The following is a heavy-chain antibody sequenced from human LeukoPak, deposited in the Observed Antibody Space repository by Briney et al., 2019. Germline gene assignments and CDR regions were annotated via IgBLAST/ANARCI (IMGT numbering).Heavy chain of an antibody. Sequence: PGGSLRLSCAASGFTFSSYWMSWVRQAPGKGREWVANIKQDGSEKYYVDSVKGRFTISRDNAKNSLYLQMNSLRAEDTAVYYCARDTEDKQWLVPTGIDYWGQGTLVTVSS. J-gene: IGHJ4*02. V-gene: IGHV3-7*01. D-gene: IGHD6-19*01. CDR1: GFTFSSYW. CDR3: ARDTEDKQWLVPTGIDY. CDR2: IKQDGSEK.